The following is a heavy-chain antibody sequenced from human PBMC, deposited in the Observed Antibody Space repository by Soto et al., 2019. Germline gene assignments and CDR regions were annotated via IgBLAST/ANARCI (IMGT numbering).Heavy chain of an antibody. CDR2: ISYDGSNK. J-gene: IGHJ4*02. V-gene: IGHV3-30-3*01. D-gene: IGHD6-19*01. CDR3: ARDGGDIAVAGTFDY. Sequence: QVQLVESGGGVVQPGRSLRLSCAAYGFTFSSYAMHWVRQAPGKGLEWVAVISYDGSNKYYADSVKGRFTISRDNSKNTLYLQMNSLRAEDTAVYYCARDGGDIAVAGTFDYWGQGTLVTVSS. CDR1: GFTFSSYA.